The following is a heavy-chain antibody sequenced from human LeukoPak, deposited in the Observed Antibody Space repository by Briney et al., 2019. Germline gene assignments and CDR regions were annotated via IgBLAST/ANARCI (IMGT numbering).Heavy chain of an antibody. Sequence: GGSLRLSCAASDFTFSSYWMSWVRQAPGKGLEWVANIKQDGSEKSYVDSVKGRFTISRDNANNSLYLQMNSLRAEDTAVYYCARDRYSNAFDYWGQGTLVTVSS. D-gene: IGHD4-11*01. V-gene: IGHV3-7*05. CDR2: IKQDGSEK. CDR1: DFTFSSYW. J-gene: IGHJ4*02. CDR3: ARDRYSNAFDY.